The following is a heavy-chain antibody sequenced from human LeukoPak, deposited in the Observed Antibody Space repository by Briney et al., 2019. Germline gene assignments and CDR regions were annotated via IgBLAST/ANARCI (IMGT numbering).Heavy chain of an antibody. CDR1: GGSFSGYY. D-gene: IGHD3-10*01. CDR3: ARLNENSMVRGVHQFYYFDY. J-gene: IGHJ4*02. CDR2: INHSGST. Sequence: SETLSLTCAVYGGSFSGYYWSWIRQPPGKGLEWIGEINHSGSTNYNPSLKSRVTISVDTSKNQFSLKLSSVTAADTAVYYCARLNENSMVRGVHQFYYFDYWGQGTLFTVSS. V-gene: IGHV4-34*01.